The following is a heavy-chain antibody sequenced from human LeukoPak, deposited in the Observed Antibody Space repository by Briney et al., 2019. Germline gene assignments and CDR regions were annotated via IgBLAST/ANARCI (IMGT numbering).Heavy chain of an antibody. Sequence: ASVKVSCKVSGYTLTELSMHWVRQAPGKGLEWMGGFDPEDGETIYAQKFQGRVTMTEDTSTDTAYMELSSLRSEDTAVYYCAIYGSGSYNRHYNWFDPWGQGTLVTVSS. CDR1: GYTLTELS. CDR2: FDPEDGET. J-gene: IGHJ5*02. D-gene: IGHD3-10*01. V-gene: IGHV1-24*01. CDR3: AIYGSGSYNRHYNWFDP.